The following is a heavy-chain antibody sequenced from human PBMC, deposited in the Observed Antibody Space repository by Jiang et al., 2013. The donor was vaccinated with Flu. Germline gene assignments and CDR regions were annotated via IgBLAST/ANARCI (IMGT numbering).Heavy chain of an antibody. V-gene: IGHV3-7*01. CDR3: AIPIRGANMGV. J-gene: IGHJ6*02. D-gene: IGHD3-10*01. Sequence: LVESGGGLVQPGGSLRLSCAASGFSFSSYWMSWARQAPGRGLEWLAIIKQDGSVKQYVDSVKGRFTISRENAENSLYLHMNSLRVEDTAVYYCAIPIRGANMGVWGQGTAVIVSS. CDR1: GFSFSSYW. CDR2: IKQDGSVK.